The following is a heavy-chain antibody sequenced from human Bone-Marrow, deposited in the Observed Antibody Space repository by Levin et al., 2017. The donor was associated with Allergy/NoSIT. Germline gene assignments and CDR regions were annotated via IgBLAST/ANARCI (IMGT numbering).Heavy chain of an antibody. V-gene: IGHV3-11*01. J-gene: IGHJ6*02. CDR3: ARDLNKAQYYDGMDV. CDR2: ITGSGSTI. Sequence: GGSLRLSCAASGFTFSDFYMSWIRQAPGKGLEWVSYITGSGSTIYYADSVKGRFTISRDNAKNSLYLQMNSLRAEDTAVYYCARDLNKAQYYDGMDVWGQGTTVTVSS. CDR1: GFTFSDFY. D-gene: IGHD1/OR15-1a*01.